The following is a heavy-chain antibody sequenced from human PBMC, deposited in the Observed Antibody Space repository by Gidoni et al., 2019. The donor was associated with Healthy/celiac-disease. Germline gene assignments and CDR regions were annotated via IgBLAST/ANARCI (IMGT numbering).Heavy chain of an antibody. D-gene: IGHD3-3*01. CDR2: IYYSGST. J-gene: IGHJ5*02. CDR1: GGSISSYY. CDR3: ARVQTYQTTYYDFWSGYYGGFDP. V-gene: IGHV4-59*01. Sequence: QVQLQESGPGLVKPSETLYLTCTVSGGSISSYYWSWIRQPPVKGLEWIGYIYYSGSTNYNSSLKSRVPISVDTSKNQFSLKLSSVTAADTAVYYCARVQTYQTTYYDFWSGYYGGFDPWGQGTLVTVSS.